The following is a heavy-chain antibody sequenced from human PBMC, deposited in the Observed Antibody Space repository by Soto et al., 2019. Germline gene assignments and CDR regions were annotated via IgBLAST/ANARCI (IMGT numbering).Heavy chain of an antibody. CDR2: IYYSGST. J-gene: IGHJ4*02. Sequence: QVQLQESGPGLVKPSQTLSLTCTVSGGSISSGGYYWSWIRQHPGKGLEWIGYIYYSGSTYYNPSLNSRVTIPVDTSKNQFSLKLSSVTAADTAVYYCAGGSEGAGAVAGTDDWGQGTLVTVSS. CDR1: GGSISSGGYY. V-gene: IGHV4-31*03. D-gene: IGHD6-19*01. CDR3: AGGSEGAGAVAGTDD.